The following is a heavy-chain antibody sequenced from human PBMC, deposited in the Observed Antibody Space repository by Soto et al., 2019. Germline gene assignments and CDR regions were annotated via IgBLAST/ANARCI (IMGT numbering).Heavy chain of an antibody. Sequence: QVQLQEAGPGLVKPSGTLSLTCAVSGGAISSSDWWTWVRHSPGKGLEWIGEIYHSGSTNYNPSLKSRLTISVYKSRNQFSLKLRSVTAADTAVYYCARVSGLTWGLGWGQGTLVTVS. CDR1: GGAISSSDW. D-gene: IGHD1-1*01. CDR2: IYHSGST. V-gene: IGHV4-4*02. J-gene: IGHJ4*02. CDR3: ARVSGLTWGLG.